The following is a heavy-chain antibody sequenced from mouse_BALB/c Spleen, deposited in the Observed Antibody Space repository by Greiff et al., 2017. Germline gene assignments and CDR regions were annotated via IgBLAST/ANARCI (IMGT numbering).Heavy chain of an antibody. CDR1: GYSITSDYA. CDR3: ARSDGYYVFDY. J-gene: IGHJ2*01. Sequence: VQLKESGPGLVKPSQSLSLTCTVTGYSITSDYAWNWIRQFPGNKLEWMGYISYSGSTSYNPSLKSRISITRDTSKNQFFLQLNSVTTEDTATYYCARSDGYYVFDYWGQGTTLTVSS. D-gene: IGHD2-3*01. CDR2: ISYSGST. V-gene: IGHV3-2*02.